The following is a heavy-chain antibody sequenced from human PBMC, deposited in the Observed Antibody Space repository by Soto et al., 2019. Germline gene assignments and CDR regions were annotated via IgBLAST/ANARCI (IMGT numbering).Heavy chain of an antibody. CDR2: IYYSGST. Sequence: SETLSLTCTVSGGSISSYYWSWIRQPPGKGLEWIGYIYYSGSTNYNPSLKSRVTISVDTSKNQFSLKLSSVTAADTDVYYCARDPSRYFDYWGQGTLVTVSS. V-gene: IGHV4-59*01. D-gene: IGHD6-6*01. CDR1: GGSISSYY. J-gene: IGHJ4*02. CDR3: ARDPSRYFDY.